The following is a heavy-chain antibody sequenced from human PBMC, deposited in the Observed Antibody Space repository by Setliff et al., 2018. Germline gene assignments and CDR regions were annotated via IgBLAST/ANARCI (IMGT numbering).Heavy chain of an antibody. D-gene: IGHD4-17*01. CDR3: ARGTKTMVINYWYFDV. J-gene: IGHJ2*01. CDR1: GGSFSDYW. V-gene: IGHV4-34*01. Sequence: SETLSLTCAVYGGSFSDYWWSWIRQLPGKGLEWIAEIHHSGSTDFHPSLKSRVAISVDPSKNQFYLNLRSVTAADTAVYFCARGTKTMVINYWYFDVWGRGTPVTVS. CDR2: IHHSGST.